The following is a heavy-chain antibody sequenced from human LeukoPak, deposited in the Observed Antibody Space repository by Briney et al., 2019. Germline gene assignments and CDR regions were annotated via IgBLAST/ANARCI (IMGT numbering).Heavy chain of an antibody. D-gene: IGHD3-10*02. CDR2: IYESGST. CDR1: GASISGYW. V-gene: IGHV4-4*02. Sequence: SGTLSLTCSVSGASISGYWRSWVRQPPGKGLEWLGEIYESGSTSYNPSLKSRVTISVDKSSNQFSLNLNSVTAADTAVYYCARHGRGFNAMDVWGQGTTVTVSS. J-gene: IGHJ6*02. CDR3: ARHGRGFNAMDV.